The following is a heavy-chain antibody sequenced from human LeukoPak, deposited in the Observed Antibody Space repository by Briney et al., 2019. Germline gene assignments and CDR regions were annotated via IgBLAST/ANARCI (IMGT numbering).Heavy chain of an antibody. D-gene: IGHD3-9*01. J-gene: IGHJ4*02. Sequence: PGGSLRLSCAASGFSVSSNYMSWVRQAPGKGLEWISALYVSGTTYYADSVKGRFTISRDNSKNTLYLQMNSLGAEDTAIYYCARDPGTGYPIGYWGQGTLVTVSS. CDR1: GFSVSSNY. V-gene: IGHV3-53*01. CDR3: ARDPGTGYPIGY. CDR2: LYVSGTT.